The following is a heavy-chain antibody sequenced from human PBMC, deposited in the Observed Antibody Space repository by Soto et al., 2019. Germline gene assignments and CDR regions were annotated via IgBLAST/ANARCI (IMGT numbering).Heavy chain of an antibody. CDR1: GFTFSSYA. D-gene: IGHD6-19*01. Sequence: GGSLRLSCAASGFTFSSYAMSWVRQAPGKGLEWVSAISGSGGSTYYADSVKGQFTISRDNSKNTLYLQMNSLRAEDTAVYYCAKDYKAVAGKGSWFDPWGQGTLVTVSS. CDR2: ISGSGGST. V-gene: IGHV3-23*01. CDR3: AKDYKAVAGKGSWFDP. J-gene: IGHJ5*02.